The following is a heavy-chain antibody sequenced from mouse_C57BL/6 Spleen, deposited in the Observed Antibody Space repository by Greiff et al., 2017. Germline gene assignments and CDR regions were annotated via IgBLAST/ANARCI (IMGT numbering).Heavy chain of an antibody. J-gene: IGHJ4*01. Sequence: VQLQQPGAELVKPGASVKVSCKASGYTFTSYWMHWVKQRPGQGLEWIGRIHPSDSATNHNQKFKGKATLTGDKSSSTAYMQLSSLTSDDSAVYYCAISYYYAMDYWGQGTSVTVSS. V-gene: IGHV1-74*01. CDR2: IHPSDSAT. CDR1: GYTFTSYW. CDR3: AISYYYAMDY.